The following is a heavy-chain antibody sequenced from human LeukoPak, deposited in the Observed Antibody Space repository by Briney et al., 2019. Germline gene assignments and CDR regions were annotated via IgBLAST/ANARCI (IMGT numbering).Heavy chain of an antibody. V-gene: IGHV3-48*03. D-gene: IGHD2-2*02. Sequence: HSGGSLRLSCAASGFTFSSYEMNWVRQAPGKGLEWVSYISSSGSPIYYADSMKGRFTISRDNAKNSLYLQMNSLRAEDTAVYYCAGCSTTSCYSAFDIRGQGTMVTASS. J-gene: IGHJ3*02. CDR1: GFTFSSYE. CDR2: ISSSGSPI. CDR3: AGCSTTSCYSAFDI.